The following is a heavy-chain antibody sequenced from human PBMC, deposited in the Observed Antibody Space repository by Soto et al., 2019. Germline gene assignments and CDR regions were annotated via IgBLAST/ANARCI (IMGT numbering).Heavy chain of an antibody. V-gene: IGHV3-23*01. D-gene: IGHD1-1*01. CDR2: ISGGADST. CDR1: GFTFSTYA. Sequence: EVQLLESGGVLVQPGGSLRLSCAASGFTFSTYAMSWVRQAPGKGLEWVSAISGGADSTYYADSVKGRFTISRDNSKSTLYLQMNSLRPDDTALYYCAKEGQLVGAGSFDHWGQGTLVTVSS. CDR3: AKEGQLVGAGSFDH. J-gene: IGHJ4*02.